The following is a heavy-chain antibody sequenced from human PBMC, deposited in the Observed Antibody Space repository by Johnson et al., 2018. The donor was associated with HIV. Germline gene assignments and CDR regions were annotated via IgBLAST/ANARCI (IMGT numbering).Heavy chain of an antibody. J-gene: IGHJ3*02. V-gene: IGHV3-11*04. CDR1: GFTFSDYY. Sequence: QVQLVESGGGLVKPGGSLRLSCVASGFTFSDYYMSWIRQAPGKGLEWVSYISSSGSTIYYADSVKGRFTISRDNSKNTLYLQMNSLRAEDTAVYYCAKEYYNFWSGPDAFDIWGQGIMVTVSS. CDR2: ISSSGSTI. D-gene: IGHD3-3*01. CDR3: AKEYYNFWSGPDAFDI.